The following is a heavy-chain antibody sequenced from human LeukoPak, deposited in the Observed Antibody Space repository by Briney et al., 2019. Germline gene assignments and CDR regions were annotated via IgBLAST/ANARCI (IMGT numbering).Heavy chain of an antibody. J-gene: IGHJ5*02. D-gene: IGHD3-10*01. CDR3: ARVPGEIWFGEWGWFDP. V-gene: IGHV4-39*07. Sequence: PSETLSLTCSVSGGSISSGSYYWGWIRQPPGKGLEWIGTFHYSGSTYYNPSLKSRVTISVNMSKNQFSLKLISVTAADTAVYYCARVPGEIWFGEWGWFDPWGQGTLVTVSS. CDR1: GGSISSGSYY. CDR2: FHYSGST.